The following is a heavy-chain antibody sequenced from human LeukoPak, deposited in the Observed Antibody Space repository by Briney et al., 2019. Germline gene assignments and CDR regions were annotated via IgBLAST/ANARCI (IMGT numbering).Heavy chain of an antibody. CDR2: IKQDGSEK. CDR1: GFRFSSYW. J-gene: IGHJ4*02. V-gene: IGHV3-7*01. CDR3: ARDGYPFDF. Sequence: GGSLRLSCAASGFRFSSYWMSWVRQAPGKGLGWVANIKQDGSEKYYVDSVKGRFTISRDNAKKSLYLQMNNLGAADTAVYYCARDGYPFDFWGQGTLVTVSS. D-gene: IGHD1-1*01.